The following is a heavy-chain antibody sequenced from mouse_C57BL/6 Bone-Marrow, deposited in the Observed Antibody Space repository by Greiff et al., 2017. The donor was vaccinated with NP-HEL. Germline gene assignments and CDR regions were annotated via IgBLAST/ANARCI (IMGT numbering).Heavy chain of an antibody. Sequence: EVQLQESGPGLVKPSQSLSLTCSVTGYSITSGYYWNWIRQFPGNKLEWMGYISYDGSNNYNPSLKNLISITRDTSKNQFFLKLNSVTPEATATYYCARDRTYSNYAMDYWGQGTSVTVSS. J-gene: IGHJ4*01. V-gene: IGHV3-6*01. D-gene: IGHD2-5*01. CDR1: GYSITSGYY. CDR2: ISYDGSN. CDR3: ARDRTYSNYAMDY.